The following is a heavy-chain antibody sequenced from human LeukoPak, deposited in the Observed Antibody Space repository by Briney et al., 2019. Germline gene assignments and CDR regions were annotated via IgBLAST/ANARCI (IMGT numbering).Heavy chain of an antibody. Sequence: GGSLRLSCAASGFTFSGYSINWVRQAPGKGLEWVSSISVRSNYIYYADSVRGRFSISRDDARDSLYLEMNSLRAEDSAVYYCVRLRRNSDRSGYYYYYDYWGQGTLVTVSS. CDR3: VRLRRNSDRSGYYYYYDY. V-gene: IGHV3-21*01. CDR1: GFTFSGYS. CDR2: ISVRSNYI. D-gene: IGHD3-22*01. J-gene: IGHJ4*02.